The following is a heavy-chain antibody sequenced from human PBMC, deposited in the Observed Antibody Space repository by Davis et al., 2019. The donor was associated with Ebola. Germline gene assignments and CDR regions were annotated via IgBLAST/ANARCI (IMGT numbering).Heavy chain of an antibody. V-gene: IGHV3-53*05. CDR1: GFTVSSNY. Sequence: GESLKISCAASGFTVSSNYMSWVRQAPGKGLEWVSVIYSGGSTYYADSVKGRFTISRDNSKNTLYLQMNSLRAEDTAVYYCAKDQRAAQFGDLYYYYYGMDVWGQGTTVIVSS. CDR3: AKDQRAAQFGDLYYYYYGMDV. CDR2: IYSGGST. J-gene: IGHJ6*02. D-gene: IGHD3-10*01.